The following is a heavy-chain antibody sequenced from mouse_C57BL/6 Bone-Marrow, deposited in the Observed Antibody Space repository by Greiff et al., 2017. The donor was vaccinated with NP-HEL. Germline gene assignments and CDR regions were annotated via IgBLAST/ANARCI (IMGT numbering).Heavy chain of an antibody. J-gene: IGHJ4*01. Sequence: VQLQQSGAELARPGASVKMSCKASGYTFTSYTMHWVKQRPGPGLEWIGYINPSSGYTKYNQKFKDKATLTADKSSSTAYMQLSSLTSEDSAVYYCAREDYYGNYRAMDYWGQGTSVTVSS. V-gene: IGHV1-4*01. CDR3: AREDYYGNYRAMDY. CDR1: GYTFTSYT. CDR2: INPSSGYT. D-gene: IGHD2-1*01.